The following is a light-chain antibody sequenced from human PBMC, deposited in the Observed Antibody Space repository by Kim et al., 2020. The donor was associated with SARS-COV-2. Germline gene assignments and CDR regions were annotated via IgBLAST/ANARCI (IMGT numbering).Light chain of an antibody. CDR2: DSS. Sequence: VSLGDGATLSCRASQSIDRDLAWYQQKPGQPPRLLIYDSSTRAPGIPARFRGSGSGTDFTLTINSLQSEDLAVYYCQHYNGWPPWTFGRGTKLEI. CDR3: QHYNGWPPWT. J-gene: IGKJ1*01. CDR1: QSIDRD. V-gene: IGKV3-15*01.